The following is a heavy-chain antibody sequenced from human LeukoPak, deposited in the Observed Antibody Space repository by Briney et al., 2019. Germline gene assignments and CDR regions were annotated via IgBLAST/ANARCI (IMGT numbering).Heavy chain of an antibody. CDR1: GYTFTGYY. CDR2: INPNSGGT. Sequence: ASVKVSCKASGYTFTGYYMHWVRQAPGQGLEWMGWINPNSGGTNYAQKFQGRVTITRNTSISTAYMELSSLRSEDTAVYYCARGWGSWYSYFDYWGQGTLVTVSS. D-gene: IGHD6-13*01. CDR3: ARGWGSWYSYFDY. J-gene: IGHJ4*02. V-gene: IGHV1-2*02.